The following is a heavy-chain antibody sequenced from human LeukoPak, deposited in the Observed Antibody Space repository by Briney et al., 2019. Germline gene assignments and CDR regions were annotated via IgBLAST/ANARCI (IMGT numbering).Heavy chain of an antibody. V-gene: IGHV1-69*05. CDR3: ARENDILTGYSNWFDP. CDR2: IIPIFGTA. Sequence: SVKVSCKASGGTFSSCAISWVRQAPGQGLEWMGGIIPIFGTANYAQKFQGRVTITTDESTSTAYMELSSLRSEDTAVYYCARENDILTGYSNWFDPWGQGTLVTVSS. J-gene: IGHJ5*02. D-gene: IGHD3-9*01. CDR1: GGTFSSCA.